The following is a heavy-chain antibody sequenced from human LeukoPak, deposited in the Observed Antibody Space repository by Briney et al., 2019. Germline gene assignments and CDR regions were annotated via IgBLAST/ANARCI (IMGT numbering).Heavy chain of an antibody. V-gene: IGHV1-24*01. CDR2: FDPEDGET. D-gene: IGHD3-16*02. CDR3: ATGYDYVWGSYRYTGFDY. J-gene: IGHJ4*02. Sequence: ASVKVSCKVSGYTLTESSMHWVRQAPGKGLEWMGGFDPEDGETIYAQKFQGRVTMTEDTSTDTAYMELSSLRSEDTAVYYCATGYDYVWGSYRYTGFDYWGQGTLVTVSS. CDR1: GYTLTESS.